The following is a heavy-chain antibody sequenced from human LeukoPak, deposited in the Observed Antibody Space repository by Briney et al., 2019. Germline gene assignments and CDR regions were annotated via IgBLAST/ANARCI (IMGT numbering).Heavy chain of an antibody. V-gene: IGHV3-49*04. J-gene: IGHJ4*02. D-gene: IGHD4-17*01. CDR3: TRDHGDYGDYGGWD. CDR1: GFTFGDYA. CDR2: IRSKAYGGTT. Sequence: GGSLRLSCTASGFTFGDYAMSWVRQAPGKGLEWVGFIRSKAYGGTTEYAASVKGRFTISRDDSKSIAYLQMNSLKTEDTAVYYCTRDHGDYGDYGGWDWGQGTLVTVSS.